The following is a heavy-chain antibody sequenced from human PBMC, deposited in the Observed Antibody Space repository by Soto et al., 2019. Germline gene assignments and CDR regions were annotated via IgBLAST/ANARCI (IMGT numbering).Heavy chain of an antibody. V-gene: IGHV4-39*01. CDR2: IYYSGST. J-gene: IGHJ1*01. Sequence: SETLSLTCTVSGGSISSSSYYWGWIRQPPGKGLEWIGSIYYSGSTYYNPSLKSRVTISVDTSKNQFSLKLSSVTAADTAVYYCASGSSVAGTVAEYFQHWGQGTLVTVSS. CDR1: GGSISSSSYY. CDR3: ASGSSVAGTVAEYFQH. D-gene: IGHD6-19*01.